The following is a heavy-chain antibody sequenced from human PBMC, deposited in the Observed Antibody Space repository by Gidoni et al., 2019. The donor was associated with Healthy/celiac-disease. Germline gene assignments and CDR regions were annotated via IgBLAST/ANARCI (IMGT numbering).Heavy chain of an antibody. CDR3: ARANYVDTAMVL. D-gene: IGHD5-18*01. J-gene: IGHJ4*02. CDR2: ISSSSRYI. CDR1: GFTFSSYS. Sequence: EVQLVESGGGLVKPGGSLRLSCAASGFTFSSYSMNWVRQAPGKGLEWVSSISSSSRYIYYADSVKGRFTISRDNAKNSLYLQMNSLRAEDTAVYYCARANYVDTAMVLWGQGTLVTVSS. V-gene: IGHV3-21*01.